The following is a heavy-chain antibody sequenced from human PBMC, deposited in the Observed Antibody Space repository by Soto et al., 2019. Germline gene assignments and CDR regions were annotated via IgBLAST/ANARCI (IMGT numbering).Heavy chain of an antibody. V-gene: IGHV4-59*01. D-gene: IGHD1-1*01. CDR1: GGSISDYY. CDR2: IYYSGST. Sequence: SETLSLTCTVSGGSISDYYWSWIRQPPGKGLEWIGYIYYSGSTNYNPSLKSRVTISVDTSKNQFSLKLSSVTAADTAVYYCARGFTTKLIDYWGQGTLVTVSS. CDR3: ARGFTTKLIDY. J-gene: IGHJ4*02.